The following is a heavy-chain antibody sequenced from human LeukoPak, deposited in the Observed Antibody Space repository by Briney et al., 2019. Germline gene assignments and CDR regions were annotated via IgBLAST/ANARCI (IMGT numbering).Heavy chain of an antibody. J-gene: IGHJ4*02. CDR3: AGSYGYRAFDY. V-gene: IGHV4-34*08. D-gene: IGHD5-18*01. CDR1: GFTFTSYW. CDR2: INHSGST. Sequence: RTGGSLRLSCTASGFTFTSYWMTWVRQPPGKGLEWIGEINHSGSTNYNPSLKSRVTISVDTSKNQFSLKLSSVTAADTAVYYCAGSYGYRAFDYWGQGTLVTVSS.